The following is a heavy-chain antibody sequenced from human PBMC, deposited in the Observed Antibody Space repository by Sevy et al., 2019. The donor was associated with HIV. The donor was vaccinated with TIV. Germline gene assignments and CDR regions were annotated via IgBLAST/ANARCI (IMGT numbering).Heavy chain of an antibody. CDR3: ARDGGCSSTSCLLYFDY. J-gene: IGHJ4*02. CDR1: GFTFSTYT. V-gene: IGHV3-21*01. Sequence: GESLKISCAASGFTFSTYTMNWVRQAPGKGLEWVSSIRSGSSYIYYADSVKGRFTISRDNAKNSLYLQMNSLRAEDTAVYYCARDGGCSSTSCLLYFDYWGQGTPVTVSS. CDR2: IRSGSSYI. D-gene: IGHD2-2*01.